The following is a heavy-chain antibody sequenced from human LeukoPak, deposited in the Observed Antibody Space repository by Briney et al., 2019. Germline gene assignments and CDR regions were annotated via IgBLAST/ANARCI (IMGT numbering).Heavy chain of an antibody. Sequence: GSLRLSCAASGFTFSRNGMHWVRQAPGKGLEWVALIWYDGNNKYYADSVKGRFTISRDNSKNTLYLQMNSLRAEDTAVYYCARDLGSSGWYRTFDYWGQGTLVTVSS. D-gene: IGHD6-19*01. CDR1: GFTFSRNG. J-gene: IGHJ4*02. V-gene: IGHV3-33*01. CDR3: ARDLGSSGWYRTFDY. CDR2: IWYDGNNK.